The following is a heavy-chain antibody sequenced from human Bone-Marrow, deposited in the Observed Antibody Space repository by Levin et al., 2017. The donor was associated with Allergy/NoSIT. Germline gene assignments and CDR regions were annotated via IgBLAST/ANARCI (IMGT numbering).Heavy chain of an antibody. D-gene: IGHD5-24*01. CDR3: ARDEQRWLQLGRPYYYYDGMDV. V-gene: IGHV1-69*13. CDR2: IIPIFGTA. J-gene: IGHJ6*02. Sequence: SVKVSCKASGGTFSSYAISWVRQAPGQGLEWMGGIIPIFGTANYAQKFQGRVTITADESTSTAYMELSSLRSEDTAVYYCARDEQRWLQLGRPYYYYDGMDVWGQGTTVTVSS. CDR1: GGTFSSYA.